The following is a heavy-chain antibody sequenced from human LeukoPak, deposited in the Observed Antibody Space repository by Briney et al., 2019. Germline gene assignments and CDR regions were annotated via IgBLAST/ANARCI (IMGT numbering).Heavy chain of an antibody. CDR3: ARRNSGYYYSFDY. D-gene: IGHD3-22*01. J-gene: IGHJ4*02. Sequence: PSETLSLTCTVSGGSISSYYWTWVRQPPGKGPEWIGYIHYSGSTNYNPSLESRVSISIDTSKNQFSLKLSSVTAADTAVYYCARRNSGYYYSFDYWGQGTLVTVSS. CDR1: GGSISSYY. V-gene: IGHV4-59*08. CDR2: IHYSGST.